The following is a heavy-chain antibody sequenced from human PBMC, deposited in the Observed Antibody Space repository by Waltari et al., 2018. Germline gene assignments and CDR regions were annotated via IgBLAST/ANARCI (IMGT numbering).Heavy chain of an antibody. D-gene: IGHD2-8*01. J-gene: IGHJ5*02. Sequence: QVQLVQSGAEVKKPGASVKVSCKASGYTFTGYYMHWVRQAPGQGLEGVGWINPDSGGTNHGQKFQGRGTKTRETSIRTAYMELSRLRSDDTAVDYCARDKMVYAKNWFDPWGQGTLVTVSS. CDR1: GYTFTGYY. CDR3: ARDKMVYAKNWFDP. CDR2: INPDSGGT. V-gene: IGHV1-2*02.